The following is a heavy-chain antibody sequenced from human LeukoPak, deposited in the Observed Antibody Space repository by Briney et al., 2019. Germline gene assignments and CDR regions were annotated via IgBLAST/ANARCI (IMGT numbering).Heavy chain of an antibody. CDR3: ARGRREMATVTFDI. CDR1: GGTFSSYA. V-gene: IGHV1-69*06. D-gene: IGHD5-24*01. CDR2: IIPIFGTA. Sequence: SVKVSCKASGGTFSSYAISWVRQAPGQGLEWVGRIIPIFGTANYAQKFQGRVTITADKSTSTAYMELSSLRSEDTAVYYCARGRREMATVTFDIWGQGTMVTVSS. J-gene: IGHJ3*02.